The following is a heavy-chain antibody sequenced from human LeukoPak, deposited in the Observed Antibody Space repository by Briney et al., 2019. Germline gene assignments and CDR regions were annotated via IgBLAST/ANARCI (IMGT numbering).Heavy chain of an antibody. V-gene: IGHV3-66*01. Sequence: GGSLRLPCAASGFTVSSNYTSWVRQAPGKGLEWVSVIYSGGSTYYADSVKGRFTISRDNSKNTLYLQMNSLRAEDTAVYYCATRDSSGYRTYAFDIWGQGTMVTVSS. J-gene: IGHJ3*02. CDR1: GFTVSSNY. CDR3: ATRDSSGYRTYAFDI. CDR2: IYSGGST. D-gene: IGHD3-22*01.